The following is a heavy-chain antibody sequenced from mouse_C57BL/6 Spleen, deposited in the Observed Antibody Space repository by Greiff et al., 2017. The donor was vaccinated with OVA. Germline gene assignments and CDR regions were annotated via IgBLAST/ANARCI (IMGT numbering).Heavy chain of an antibody. CDR1: GFTFSSYA. D-gene: IGHD1-1*01. Sequence: EVKLLESGGGLVKPGGSLKLSCAASGFTFSSYAMHWVRQTPEKSLEWVATISDGGSYTYYPDNVKGRFTISRDNAKNNLYLQMSRLKSEDTAIYYCARNQGDYGNDYAMDYWGQGTSVTVSS. J-gene: IGHJ4*01. V-gene: IGHV5-4*03. CDR2: ISDGGSYT. CDR3: ARNQGDYGNDYAMDY.